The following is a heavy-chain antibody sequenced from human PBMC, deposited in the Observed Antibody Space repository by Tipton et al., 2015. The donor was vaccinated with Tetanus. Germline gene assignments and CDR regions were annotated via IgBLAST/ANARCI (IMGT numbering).Heavy chain of an antibody. CDR1: GGSISSSY. CDR3: ARRGDNWFFDL. V-gene: IGHV4-4*07. Sequence: TLSLTCNVSGGSISSSYWSWIWQPAGKGLEWIGRIYTDVHTRESTTYNPSLKNRVSMSVDTSGNQLSLKLTSMTAADTAVYYCARRGDNWFFDLWGRGTLVTVSS. D-gene: IGHD2-21*01. CDR2: IYTDVHTREST. J-gene: IGHJ2*01.